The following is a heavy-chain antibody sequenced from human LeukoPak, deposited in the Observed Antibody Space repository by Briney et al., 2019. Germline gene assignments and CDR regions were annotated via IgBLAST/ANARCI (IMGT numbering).Heavy chain of an antibody. Sequence: ASVKVSCKASGYTFTSYYMHWVRQAPGQGLEWMGIINPSGGGTSYAQKFQGRVTMTRDTSTSTVYMELSSLRSEDTAVYYCARFASWYAFDIWGQGTMVTVSS. CDR2: INPSGGGT. D-gene: IGHD2-8*02. CDR3: ARFASWYAFDI. CDR1: GYTFTSYY. V-gene: IGHV1-46*01. J-gene: IGHJ3*02.